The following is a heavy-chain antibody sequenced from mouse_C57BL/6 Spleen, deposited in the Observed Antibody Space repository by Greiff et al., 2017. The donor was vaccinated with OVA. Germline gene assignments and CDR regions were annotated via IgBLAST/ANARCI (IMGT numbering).Heavy chain of an antibody. V-gene: IGHV7-3*01. CDR2: IRNIANGSTT. D-gene: IGHD1-1*01. CDR1: GFTFPDYY. CDR3: ARNIGDYYGSPFDY. Sequence: EVQGVESGGGLVQPGGSLRLSCAASGFTFPDYYMSWVRQPPGQALEWLGFIRNIANGSTTDYSASVKGRFTISSDDSQSILVFQMNALRAEDSATYYGARNIGDYYGSPFDYWGQGTTRTVYS. J-gene: IGHJ2*01.